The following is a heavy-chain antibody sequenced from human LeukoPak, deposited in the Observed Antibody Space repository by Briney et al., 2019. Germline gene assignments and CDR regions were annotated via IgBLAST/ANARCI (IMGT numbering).Heavy chain of an antibody. J-gene: IGHJ4*02. CDR1: GYSSSSGYY. Sequence: SETLSLTCAVSGYSSSSGYYWGWIRQPPGKGLEWIGSMYHSGSTYYNPSLKSRVTISVDTSKNQFSLKLSSVTAADTAVYYCARQFYPLYFDYWGQGTLVTVSS. CDR3: ARQFYPLYFDY. CDR2: MYHSGST. V-gene: IGHV4-38-2*01. D-gene: IGHD3-16*02.